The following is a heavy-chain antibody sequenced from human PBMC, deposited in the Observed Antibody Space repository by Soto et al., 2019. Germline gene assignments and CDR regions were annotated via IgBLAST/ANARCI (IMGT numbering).Heavy chain of an antibody. CDR2: IKQGGSET. J-gene: IGHJ5*02. V-gene: IGHV3-7*03. D-gene: IGHD5-18*01. Sequence: GSLRLSCVASGFTFSSSWMTWVRQAPGKGLEWVANIKQGGSETYYVDSVKGRFTISRDDAKNSLYLQMNTLRAEDTAVYYCARGYNIDHWGQGTLVTVSS. CDR1: GFTFSSSW. CDR3: ARGYNIDH.